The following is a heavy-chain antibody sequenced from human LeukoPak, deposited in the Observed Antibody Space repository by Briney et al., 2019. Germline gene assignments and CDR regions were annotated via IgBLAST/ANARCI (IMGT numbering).Heavy chain of an antibody. CDR2: INHSGST. D-gene: IGHD3-10*01. Sequence: PSETLSLTCAVYGGSFSGYYWSWIRQPPGKGLEWIGEINHSGSTNYNPSLKSRVTISVDTSKNQFSLKLSSVTAADTAVYYCARRYGSGSYWYFDYWGQGTLVTVSS. CDR1: GGSFSGYY. CDR3: ARRYGSGSYWYFDY. J-gene: IGHJ4*02. V-gene: IGHV4-34*01.